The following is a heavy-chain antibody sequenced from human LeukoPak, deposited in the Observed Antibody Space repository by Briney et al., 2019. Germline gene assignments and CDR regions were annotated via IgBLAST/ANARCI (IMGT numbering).Heavy chain of an antibody. J-gene: IGHJ6*02. CDR1: GYTLTELS. Sequence: RASVKVSCKVSGYTLTELSMHWVRQAPGKGLEWMGGFDPEDGETIYAQKFQGRVTMTEDTSTDTAYMELSSLRSEDTAVYYCAAVELMVRGAPTSHYGMDVWGQGTTVTASS. CDR2: FDPEDGET. V-gene: IGHV1-24*01. D-gene: IGHD3-10*01. CDR3: AAVELMVRGAPTSHYGMDV.